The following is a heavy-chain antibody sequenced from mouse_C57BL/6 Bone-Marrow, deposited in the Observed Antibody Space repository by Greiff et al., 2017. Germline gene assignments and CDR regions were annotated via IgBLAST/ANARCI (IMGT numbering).Heavy chain of an antibody. CDR3: AIWGIYDGYFFDY. CDR1: GFSLTSYG. Sequence: QVQLKESGPGLVQPSQSLSITCTVSGFSLTSYGVHWVRQSPGKGLEWLGVIWRGGSTDYNAAFLSRMSITKDNSKSQVFFKMNSLQADDTAIYYCAIWGIYDGYFFDYWGQGTTLTVAS. CDR2: IWRGGST. D-gene: IGHD2-3*01. V-gene: IGHV2-5*01. J-gene: IGHJ2*01.